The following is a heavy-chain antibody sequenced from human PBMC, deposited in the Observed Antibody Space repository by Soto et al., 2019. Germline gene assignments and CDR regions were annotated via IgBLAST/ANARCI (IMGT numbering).Heavy chain of an antibody. CDR2: IYYSGST. CDR1: GGSISSYY. CDR3: ARIEMATITIDY. J-gene: IGHJ4*02. Sequence: LSLTCTVSGGSISSYYWSWIRQPPGKGLEWIGYIYYSGSTNYNPSLKSRVTISVDTSKNQFSLKLSSVTAADTAVYYCARIEMATITIDYWGQGTLVTVSS. V-gene: IGHV4-59*01. D-gene: IGHD5-12*01.